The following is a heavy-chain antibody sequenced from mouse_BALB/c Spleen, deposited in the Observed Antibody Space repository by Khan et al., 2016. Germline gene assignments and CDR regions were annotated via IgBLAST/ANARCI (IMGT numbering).Heavy chain of an antibody. J-gene: IGHJ2*01. Sequence: EVQLQESGPGLVKPSQSLSLTCTVTGYSITSDYAWNWIRQFPGNKLESMGYISYSGSTSYNPSLQSRISITRDTSKNQFFLQWNSVTTEDTATYYGARWERRGDLDYWGQGTTLTVSS. CDR3: ARWERRGDLDY. V-gene: IGHV3-2*02. CDR1: GYSITSDYA. D-gene: IGHD4-1*01. CDR2: ISYSGST.